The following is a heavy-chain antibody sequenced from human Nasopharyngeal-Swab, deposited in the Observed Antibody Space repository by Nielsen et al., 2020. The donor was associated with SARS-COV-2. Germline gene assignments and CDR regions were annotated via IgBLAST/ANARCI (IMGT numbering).Heavy chain of an antibody. Sequence: VRQAPGKGLEWVSYISSSSSTIYYADSVKGRFTISRDNAKNSLYLQMNSLRAEDTAVYYCARSYDSSGYYWVYFDYWGQGTLVTVSS. V-gene: IGHV3-48*04. CDR2: ISSSSSTI. J-gene: IGHJ4*02. D-gene: IGHD3-22*01. CDR3: ARSYDSSGYYWVYFDY.